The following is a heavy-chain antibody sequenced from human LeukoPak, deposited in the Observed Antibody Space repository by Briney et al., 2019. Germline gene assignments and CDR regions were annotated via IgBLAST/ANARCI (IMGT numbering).Heavy chain of an antibody. CDR2: IYYSGST. J-gene: IGHJ4*02. Sequence: PSETPSLTCTVSGGSISSYYWSWIRQPPGKGLEWIGYIYYSGSTNYNPSLKSRVTISVDTSKNQFSLKLSSVTAADTAVYYCARVAIFGVASAYWGQGTLVTVSS. V-gene: IGHV4-59*01. D-gene: IGHD3-3*01. CDR1: GGSISSYY. CDR3: ARVAIFGVASAY.